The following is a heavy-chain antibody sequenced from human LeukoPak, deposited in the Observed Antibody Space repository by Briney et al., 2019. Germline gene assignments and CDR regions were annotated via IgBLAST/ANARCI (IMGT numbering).Heavy chain of an antibody. Sequence: GGSLRLSCAASGFVFSSCDMYWVRQAPGRGLEWVAVIWYDGSNKYYADSVKGRFTISRDNSKNTLYLQMNSLRAEDTAVYYCARDDYDSSGYYPDYWGQGTLVTVSS. CDR3: ARDDYDSSGYYPDY. CDR2: IWYDGSNK. V-gene: IGHV3-33*07. CDR1: GFVFSSCD. D-gene: IGHD3-22*01. J-gene: IGHJ4*02.